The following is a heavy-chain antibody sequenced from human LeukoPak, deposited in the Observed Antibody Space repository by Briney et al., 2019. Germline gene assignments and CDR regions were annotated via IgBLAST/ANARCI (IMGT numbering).Heavy chain of an antibody. CDR2: IYYTGST. CDR3: ARGRKLHVPSGTYYNDYYYYGMDV. D-gene: IGHD3-10*01. V-gene: IGHV4-59*01. Sequence: SETLSLTCTVSGGSISSYYWTWIRQPPGKGLEWIGYIYYTGSTNYNPSLKSRVTISVDTSKNQFSLKLSSVTAAATAVYYCARGRKLHVPSGTYYNDYYYYGMDVWGQGTTVTVSS. CDR1: GGSISSYY. J-gene: IGHJ6*02.